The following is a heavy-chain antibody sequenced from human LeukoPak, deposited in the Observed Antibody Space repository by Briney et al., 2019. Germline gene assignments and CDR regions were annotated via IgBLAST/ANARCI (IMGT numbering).Heavy chain of an antibody. V-gene: IGHV3-23*01. CDR3: AKVTGTTNY. Sequence: GGSLRLSCAASGLTLSTYAVSWVRQAPGKGLEWVSAISGSDDSTYYADSVKGRFTISRDNSKNTLYLQMNSLRAEDTAVYHCAKVTGTTNYWGQGTLVTVSS. D-gene: IGHD1-20*01. CDR2: ISGSDDST. J-gene: IGHJ4*02. CDR1: GLTLSTYA.